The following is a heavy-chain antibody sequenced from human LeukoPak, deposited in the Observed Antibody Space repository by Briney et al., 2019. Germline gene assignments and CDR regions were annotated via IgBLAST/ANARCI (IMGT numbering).Heavy chain of an antibody. V-gene: IGHV3-48*02. CDR3: ATSGTYRFDY. D-gene: IGHD1-26*01. CDR1: GFTFSDYN. Sequence: GGSLRLSCAASGFTFSDYNMNWVRQAPGKGLEWISYISSSGRTTNYADSVKGRFTISRDNAKNSLYLQMNSLKDGDTAVYYCATSGTYRFDYWGQGTLVTVSS. CDR2: ISSSGRTT. J-gene: IGHJ4*02.